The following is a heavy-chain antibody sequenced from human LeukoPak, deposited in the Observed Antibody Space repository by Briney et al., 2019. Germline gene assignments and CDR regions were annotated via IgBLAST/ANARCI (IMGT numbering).Heavy chain of an antibody. Sequence: PGGSLRLSCAASRFTFSSYAMSWVRQAPGKGLEWVSAISCSGGSTYYADSVKGRFTISRDNSKNTLYLQMNSLRAEDTAVYYCAKDQGGSSWYHTIYYYYYMDVWGKGTTVTVSS. D-gene: IGHD6-13*01. CDR3: AKDQGGSSWYHTIYYYYYMDV. J-gene: IGHJ6*03. V-gene: IGHV3-23*01. CDR1: RFTFSSYA. CDR2: ISCSGGST.